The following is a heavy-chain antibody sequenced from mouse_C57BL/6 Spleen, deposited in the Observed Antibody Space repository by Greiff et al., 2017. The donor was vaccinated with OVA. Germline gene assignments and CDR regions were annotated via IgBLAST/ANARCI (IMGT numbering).Heavy chain of an antibody. CDR1: GYAFTNYL. Sequence: LQESGAELVRPGTSVKVSCKASGYAFTNYLIEWVKQRPGQGLEWIGVINPGSGGTNYNEKFKGKATLTADKSSSTAYMQLSSLTSEDSAVYFCARERFAYWGQGTLVTVSA. CDR2: INPGSGGT. J-gene: IGHJ3*01. CDR3: ARERFAY. V-gene: IGHV1-54*01.